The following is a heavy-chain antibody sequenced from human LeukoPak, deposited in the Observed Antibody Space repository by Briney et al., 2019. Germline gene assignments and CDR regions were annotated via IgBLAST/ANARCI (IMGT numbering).Heavy chain of an antibody. CDR2: IYTTGST. CDR1: GGSISTYY. D-gene: IGHD5/OR15-5a*01. CDR3: ARGSLGREVSAFFKN. Sequence: SETLSLTCTVSGGSISTYYWSWIRQPAGKGLEWIGRIYTTGSTNYNPSLESRVTISVDTSENQFSLRLSSVTAADTAVYYCARGSLGREVSAFFKNWGQGILVTVSS. V-gene: IGHV4-4*07. J-gene: IGHJ4*02.